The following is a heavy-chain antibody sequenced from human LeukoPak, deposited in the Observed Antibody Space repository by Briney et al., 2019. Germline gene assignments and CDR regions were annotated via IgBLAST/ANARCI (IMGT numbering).Heavy chain of an antibody. CDR2: IWYVGSNK. CDR1: GFTFSSYG. D-gene: IGHD6-13*01. Sequence: GGYLRLSCAASGFTFSSYGMHWVRQAPGKGLEWVAVIWYVGSNKYYADSVKGRLTISRDNFKNTLYLQMNSMRAEDTAVYYSARHGHSSCPPYSFYYWGHRTLVTVSS. CDR3: ARHGHSSCPPYSFYY. J-gene: IGHJ4*03. V-gene: IGHV3-33*01.